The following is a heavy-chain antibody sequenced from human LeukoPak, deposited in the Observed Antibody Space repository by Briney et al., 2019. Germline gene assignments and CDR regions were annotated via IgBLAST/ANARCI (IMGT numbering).Heavy chain of an antibody. Sequence: SETLSLTCTVSGGSISSYYWSWIRQPPGKRLEWIGYIYYSGSTSYNPSLKSRVTISVDTSKNQISLKLSSVTAADTAVYYCASGVGAFGYWGQGTLVTVSS. V-gene: IGHV4-59*08. CDR2: IYYSGST. CDR3: ASGVGAFGY. J-gene: IGHJ4*02. D-gene: IGHD1-26*01. CDR1: GGSISSYY.